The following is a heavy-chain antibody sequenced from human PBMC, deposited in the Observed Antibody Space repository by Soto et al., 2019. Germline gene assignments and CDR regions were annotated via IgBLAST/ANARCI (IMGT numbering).Heavy chain of an antibody. CDR2: INAGNGNT. J-gene: IGHJ5*02. Sequence: GASVKVSRKASGYTFTSYAMHLVRPAPRQRLEWMGWINAGNGNTKYSQKFQGRVTITRDTSASTAYMELSSLRSEDTAVYYCARDEDYYDSSGYYTNNWFDPWGQGTLVTVSS. D-gene: IGHD3-22*01. V-gene: IGHV1-3*01. CDR1: GYTFTSYA. CDR3: ARDEDYYDSSGYYTNNWFDP.